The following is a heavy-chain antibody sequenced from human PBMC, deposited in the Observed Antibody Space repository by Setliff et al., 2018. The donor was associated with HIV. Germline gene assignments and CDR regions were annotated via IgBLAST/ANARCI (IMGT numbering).Heavy chain of an antibody. Sequence: PGGSLRLSCVASGLTFNRYWMSWVRQVPGKGLEWVSNIKFDGSESHYADSVKGRFIASTDNAKNSLFLQMNSLKAEDTAVYYCARAYNVYDYRFDSSGYDYWGQGTLVTAPQ. J-gene: IGHJ4*02. D-gene: IGHD3-22*01. CDR1: GLTFNRYW. V-gene: IGHV3-7*03. CDR3: ARAYNVYDYRFDSSGYDY. CDR2: IKFDGSES.